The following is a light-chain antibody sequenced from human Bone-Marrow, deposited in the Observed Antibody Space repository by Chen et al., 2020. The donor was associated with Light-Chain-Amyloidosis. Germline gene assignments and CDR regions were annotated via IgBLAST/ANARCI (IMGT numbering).Light chain of an antibody. J-gene: IGLJ2*01. CDR2: RDT. CDR1: DLPKKY. CDR3: QSADSSGTYEVI. V-gene: IGLV3-25*03. Sequence: SYELPQPPPVSLSPGRTARITCSGDDLPKKYAYWYQQKPGQAPVLVIHRDTERPSGISERFSGSSSGTTATLTISGVQAEDEADYHCQSADSSGTYEVIFGGGTKLTVL.